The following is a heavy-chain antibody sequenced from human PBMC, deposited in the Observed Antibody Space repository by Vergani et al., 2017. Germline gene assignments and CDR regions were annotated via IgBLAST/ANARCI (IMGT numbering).Heavy chain of an antibody. D-gene: IGHD4-11*01. Sequence: EVQLLESGGGLVQPGGSLRLSCAASGFTFSSYAMSWVRQAPGKGLEWVSAISGSGGSTYYADSVKGRFTISRDNSKNTLYLQMNSLRAEDTAVYYCAKVGPGLHLRYYGMDVWGQGTTVTVSS. CDR1: GFTFSSYA. CDR3: AKVGPGLHLRYYGMDV. J-gene: IGHJ6*02. CDR2: ISGSGGST. V-gene: IGHV3-23*01.